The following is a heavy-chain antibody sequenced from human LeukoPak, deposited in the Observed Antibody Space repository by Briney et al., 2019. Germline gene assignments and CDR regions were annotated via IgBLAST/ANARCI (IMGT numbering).Heavy chain of an antibody. D-gene: IGHD3-3*01. V-gene: IGHV3-30*04. J-gene: IGHJ4*02. CDR1: GFTFSSYA. CDR3: AKVGGVVIPGSY. CDR2: ISYDGSNK. Sequence: GGSLRLSCAASGFTFSSYAMHWVRQAPGKGLEWVAVISYDGSNKYYADSVKGRFTISRDNSKNTLYLQMNSLRAEDTAVYFCAKVGGVVIPGSYWGQGTLVTISS.